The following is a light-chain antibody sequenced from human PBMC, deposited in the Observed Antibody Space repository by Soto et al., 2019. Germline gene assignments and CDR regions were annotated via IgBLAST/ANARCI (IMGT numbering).Light chain of an antibody. CDR1: SSDVGGNKY. CDR2: DVS. J-gene: IGLJ1*01. V-gene: IGLV2-14*03. CDR3: SAFTGNIYV. Sequence: QSVLTQPASVSGSPGQSITISCTGTSSDVGGNKYVSWYQQYPGKAPKLMICDVSNRPSGVSNRFSGCKSGNTASLTISGLQAEDEADYYCSAFTGNIYVFGTGTKFT.